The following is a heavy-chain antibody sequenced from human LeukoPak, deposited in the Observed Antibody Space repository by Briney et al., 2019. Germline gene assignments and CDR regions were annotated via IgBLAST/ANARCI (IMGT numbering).Heavy chain of an antibody. CDR3: ARDRAARPVPLFDY. D-gene: IGHD6-6*01. Sequence: PGGSLRLSCEGSAFIFSGHWMNWVRQTPGKGLEWVAVISYDGSNKFYADSVKGRFTISRDNSKNTLYLQMNSLRAEDTAVYYCARDRAARPVPLFDYWGQGTLVTVSS. CDR2: ISYDGSNK. CDR1: AFIFSGHW. J-gene: IGHJ4*02. V-gene: IGHV3-30-3*01.